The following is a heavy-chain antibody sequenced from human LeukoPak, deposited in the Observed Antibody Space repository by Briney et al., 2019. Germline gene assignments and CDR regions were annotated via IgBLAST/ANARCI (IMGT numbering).Heavy chain of an antibody. J-gene: IGHJ4*02. V-gene: IGHV1-24*01. Sequence: ASVKVSCKVSGYTLTELSMHWVRQAPGKGLEWMGGFDPEDGETIYAPKFQGRVTMTEDTSTDTAYMELSSLRSEDTAVYYCATGGDITTGLFDYWGQGTLVTVSS. CDR2: FDPEDGET. D-gene: IGHD3-22*01. CDR1: GYTLTELS. CDR3: ATGGDITTGLFDY.